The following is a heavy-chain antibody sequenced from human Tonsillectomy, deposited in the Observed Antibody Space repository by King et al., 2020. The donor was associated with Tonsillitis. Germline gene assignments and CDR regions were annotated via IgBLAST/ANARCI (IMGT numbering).Heavy chain of an antibody. CDR1: GGSISSGGYY. V-gene: IGHV4-31*03. D-gene: IGHD3-10*01. J-gene: IGHJ4*02. CDR2: IYYSGST. Sequence: VQLQESGPGLVKPSQTLSLTCTVSGGSISSGGYYWSWIRQHPGKGLEWIGYIYYSGSTYYNPSLKSRVTISVDTSKNQFSLKLSPVTAADTAVYYCARGTMVRGAPFDYWGQGTLVTVSS. CDR3: ARGTMVRGAPFDY.